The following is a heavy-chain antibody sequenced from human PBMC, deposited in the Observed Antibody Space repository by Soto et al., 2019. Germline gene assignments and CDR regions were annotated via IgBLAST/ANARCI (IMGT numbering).Heavy chain of an antibody. J-gene: IGHJ3*02. D-gene: IGHD3-10*01. CDR2: ISPAGSSI. CDR3: AKDRGGSGAFDI. Sequence: EGQLVEFGGGLVKPGGSLRLSCAASGFSFSIYSYNWVRQAPGKGLEWLSYISPAGSSIYYADSVKGRFTISRDSDRDSVYLQMNSLRAEDTAVYYCAKDRGGSGAFDIWGQGTMVTVSS. V-gene: IGHV3-48*01. CDR1: GFSFSIYS.